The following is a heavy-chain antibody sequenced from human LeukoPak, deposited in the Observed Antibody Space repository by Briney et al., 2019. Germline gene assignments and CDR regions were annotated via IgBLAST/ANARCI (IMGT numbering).Heavy chain of an antibody. Sequence: SETLSLTCTVSGGSISSGDYYWSWIRQPPGKGLEWIGYIYYSGSTYYNPSLKSRVTISVDTSKNQFSLKLSSVTAADTAVYYCARPFGVVTPFDIWGQGTMVTVSS. CDR2: IYYSGST. J-gene: IGHJ3*02. D-gene: IGHD3-3*01. V-gene: IGHV4-30-4*08. CDR3: ARPFGVVTPFDI. CDR1: GGSISSGDYY.